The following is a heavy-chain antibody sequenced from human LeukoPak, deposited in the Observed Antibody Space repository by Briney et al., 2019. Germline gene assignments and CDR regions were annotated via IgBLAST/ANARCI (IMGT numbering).Heavy chain of an antibody. V-gene: IGHV3-48*03. J-gene: IGHJ4*02. CDR3: ARGTLGLRDFDY. Sequence: GGSLRLSCAASGFTFSSYEMNWVRQAPGKGLEWVSYISSSGSTIYYADSVKGRFTISRDNAKNSLYLQMNSLRAEDTAVYYCARGTLGLRDFDYWGQGTLVTVSP. CDR1: GFTFSSYE. CDR2: ISSSGSTI. D-gene: IGHD3-16*01.